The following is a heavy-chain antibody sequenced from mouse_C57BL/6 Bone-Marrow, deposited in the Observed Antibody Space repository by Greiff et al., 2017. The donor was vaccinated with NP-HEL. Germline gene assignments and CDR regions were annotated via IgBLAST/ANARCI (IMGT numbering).Heavy chain of an antibody. V-gene: IGHV14-4*01. D-gene: IGHD1-1*01. CDR1: GFNIKDDY. CDR2: IDPENGDT. Sequence: EVKLVESGAELVRPGASVKLSCTASGFNIKDDYMHWVKQRPEQGLEWIGWIDPENGDTEYASKFQGKATITADTSSNTAYLQLSSLTSEDTAVYYCTTAATVVRDYWGQGTTLTVSS. J-gene: IGHJ2*01. CDR3: TTAATVVRDY.